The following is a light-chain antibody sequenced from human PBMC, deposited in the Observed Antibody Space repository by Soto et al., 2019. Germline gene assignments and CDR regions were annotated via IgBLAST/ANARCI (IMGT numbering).Light chain of an antibody. V-gene: IGKV1-33*01. CDR1: QDISNY. J-gene: IGKJ3*01. Sequence: DTQMTQSPSSLSASVGDRVTITCQASQDISNYLNWYQQKPGKAPKLLIYDASNLEAGVPSRFSGSGSGTDFTFAISSLQPEDIATYYCQQYDYLPFTFGPGTKVDIK. CDR3: QQYDYLPFT. CDR2: DAS.